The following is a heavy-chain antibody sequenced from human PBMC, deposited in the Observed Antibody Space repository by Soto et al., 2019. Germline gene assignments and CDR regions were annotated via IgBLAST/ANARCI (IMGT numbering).Heavy chain of an antibody. CDR3: AVGIAAAGTRGRFGYYYYYMDV. Sequence: PGESLKISCKGSGYSFTSYWIGWVRQMPGKGLEWMGIIYPGDSDTRYSPSFQGQVTISADKSISTAYLQWSGLKASDTAMYYCAVGIAAAGTRGRFGYYYYYMDVWGKGTTVTVSS. CDR1: GYSFTSYW. CDR2: IYPGDSDT. V-gene: IGHV5-51*01. D-gene: IGHD6-13*01. J-gene: IGHJ6*03.